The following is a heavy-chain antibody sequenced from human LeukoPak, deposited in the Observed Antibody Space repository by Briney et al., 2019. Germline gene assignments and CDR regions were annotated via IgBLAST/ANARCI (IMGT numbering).Heavy chain of an antibody. CDR2: IYYSGST. D-gene: IGHD3-10*01. CDR3: ARGQTYYYGSGIGPDAFDI. J-gene: IGHJ3*02. Sequence: SETLSLTCTVSGYAISRGYYWGWIRQPPGKGLEWIGYIYYSGSTNYNPSLKSRVTISVDTTKNQFSLKLSSVTAADTAVYYCARGQTYYYGSGIGPDAFDIWGQGTMVTVSS. CDR1: GYAISRGYY. V-gene: IGHV4-38-2*02.